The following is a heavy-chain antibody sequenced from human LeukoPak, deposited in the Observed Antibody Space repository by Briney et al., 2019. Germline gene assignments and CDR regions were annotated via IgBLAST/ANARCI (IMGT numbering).Heavy chain of an antibody. CDR2: IKPDGSEK. CDR3: AKDRTITGDSAFDI. J-gene: IGHJ3*02. CDR1: GFTFTTYW. Sequence: GGSLRLSCAASGFTFTTYWMSWVRQAPGKGLEWVANIKPDGSEKYYVDSVKGRFTISRDNAKNSLYLQMNSLRAEDTALYYCAKDRTITGDSAFDIWGQGTMVTVSS. D-gene: IGHD7-27*01. V-gene: IGHV3-7*03.